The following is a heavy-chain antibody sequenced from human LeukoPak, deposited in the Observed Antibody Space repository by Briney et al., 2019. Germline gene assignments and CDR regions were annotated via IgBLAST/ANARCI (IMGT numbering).Heavy chain of an antibody. CDR1: GYSINNGYY. V-gene: IGHV4-38-2*02. CDR2: INHSGST. J-gene: IGHJ4*02. CDR3: ARLARGN. Sequence: SETLSLTCSVSGYSINNGYYWGWIRQPPGKGLEWIGEINHSGSTNYNPSLKSRVTISVDTSKNQFSLKLSSVTAADTAVYYCARLARGNWGQGTLVTVSS.